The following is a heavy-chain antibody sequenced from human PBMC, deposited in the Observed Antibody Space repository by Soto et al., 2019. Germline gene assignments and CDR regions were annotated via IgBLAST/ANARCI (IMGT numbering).Heavy chain of an antibody. CDR1: GFTFSSYG. CDR2: IWYDGSNK. Sequence: QVQLVESGGGVVQPGRSLRLSCAASGFTFSSYGMHWVRQAPGKGLEWVAVIWYDGSNKYYADSVKGRFTISRDNSKNTLYLQMNSLRAEDTAVYYCARDDGTAITYYYYGMDVWGQGTTVTVSS. D-gene: IGHD5-18*01. V-gene: IGHV3-33*01. J-gene: IGHJ6*02. CDR3: ARDDGTAITYYYYGMDV.